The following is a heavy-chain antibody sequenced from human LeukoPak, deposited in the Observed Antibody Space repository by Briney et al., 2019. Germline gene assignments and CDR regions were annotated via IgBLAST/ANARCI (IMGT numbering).Heavy chain of an antibody. Sequence: GGSLRLSCAASGFTFSSYSMNWVRQAPGKGLEWVSYISSSSTIYYADSVKGRFTISRDNAKNSLYLQMNSLRAEDTAVYYCARDYYDSSGYSYDYWGQGTLVTVSS. V-gene: IGHV3-48*01. CDR2: ISSSSTI. J-gene: IGHJ4*02. CDR3: ARDYYDSSGYSYDY. D-gene: IGHD3-22*01. CDR1: GFTFSSYS.